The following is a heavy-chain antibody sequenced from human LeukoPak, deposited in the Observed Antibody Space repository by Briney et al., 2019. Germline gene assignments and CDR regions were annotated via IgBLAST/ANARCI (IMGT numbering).Heavy chain of an antibody. V-gene: IGHV4-39*01. CDR3: ARGAKASYVWGSYRPYNWFDP. CDR1: GGSISSSSYY. D-gene: IGHD3-16*02. J-gene: IGHJ5*02. Sequence: SETLSLTCTVSGGSISSSSYYWGWIRQPPGKGLEWIGSIYYSGSTYYNPSLKSRVTISVDTSKNQFSLKLSSVTAADTAVYYCARGAKASYVWGSYRPYNWFDPWGQGTLVTVSS. CDR2: IYYSGST.